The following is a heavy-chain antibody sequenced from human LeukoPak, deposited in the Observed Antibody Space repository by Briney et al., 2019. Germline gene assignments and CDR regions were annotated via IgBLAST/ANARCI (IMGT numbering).Heavy chain of an antibody. CDR2: IIPIFGTA. D-gene: IGHD2-2*02. V-gene: IGHV1-69*13. CDR1: GGTFSSYA. J-gene: IGHJ4*02. CDR3: TSGYCSSTSCYTGTFDY. Sequence: SVKVSCKASGGTFSSYATSWVRQASGQGLEWMGGIIPIFGTANYAQKFQGRVTITADESTSTAYMELSSLRSEDTAVYYCTSGYCSSTSCYTGTFDYWGQGTLVTVSS.